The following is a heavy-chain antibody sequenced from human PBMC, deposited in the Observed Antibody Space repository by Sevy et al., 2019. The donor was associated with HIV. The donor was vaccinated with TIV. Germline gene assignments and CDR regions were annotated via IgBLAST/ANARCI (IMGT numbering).Heavy chain of an antibody. CDR3: AKGGNATDSAFDL. Sequence: GGSLRLSCAASGFTFSNYGMHWVRQAPGKGLEWVAVVSYDGSTKYYADFVKGRFTISRDNSKNTVYLQMNTLRTEDTAVFYCAKGGNATDSAFDLWGQGTMVTVSS. CDR1: GFTFSNYG. CDR2: VSYDGSTK. J-gene: IGHJ3*01. V-gene: IGHV3-30*18.